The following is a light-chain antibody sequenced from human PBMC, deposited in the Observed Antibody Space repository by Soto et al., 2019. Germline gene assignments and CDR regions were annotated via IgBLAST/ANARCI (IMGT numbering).Light chain of an antibody. J-gene: IGKJ1*01. CDR3: QQLNSYPRT. V-gene: IGKV1-9*01. CDR2: AAS. Sequence: IPLTQSPSSLSASVGDRVTITCRASQGISSYLAWYQQKPGKVPKLLIYAASTLQSGVPSRFSGSGSGTDFTLTISSLQPEDFATYYCQQLNSYPRTFGQGTKVEIK. CDR1: QGISSY.